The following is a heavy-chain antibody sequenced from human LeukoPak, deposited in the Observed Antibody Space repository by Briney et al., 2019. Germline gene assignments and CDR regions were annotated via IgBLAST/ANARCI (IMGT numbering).Heavy chain of an antibody. V-gene: IGHV4-34*01. CDR3: ARRTYYYDSSGYRSFDY. CDR2: INHGGST. Sequence: PSETLSLTCAVYGGSFSGYYWSWIRQPPGKGLEWIGEINHGGSTNYNPSLKSRVTISVDTSKNQFSLKLSSVTAADTAVYYCARRTYYYDSSGYRSFDYWGQGTLVTVSS. D-gene: IGHD3-22*01. CDR1: GGSFSGYY. J-gene: IGHJ4*02.